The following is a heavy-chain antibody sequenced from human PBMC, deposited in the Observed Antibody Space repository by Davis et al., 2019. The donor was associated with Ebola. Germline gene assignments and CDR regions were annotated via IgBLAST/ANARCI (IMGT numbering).Heavy chain of an antibody. Sequence: PGGSLRLSCAASGFTVSGKFMSWVRQAPGKGLEWVAAISSDGRNKHYADSVRGRVVISRDTSKDTLYLPMSGLRAEDTAVYYCARGREDYLDYWGQGTLVTVSS. CDR3: ARGREDYLDY. CDR2: ISSDGRNK. D-gene: IGHD1-26*01. J-gene: IGHJ4*02. CDR1: GFTVSGKF. V-gene: IGHV3-30*09.